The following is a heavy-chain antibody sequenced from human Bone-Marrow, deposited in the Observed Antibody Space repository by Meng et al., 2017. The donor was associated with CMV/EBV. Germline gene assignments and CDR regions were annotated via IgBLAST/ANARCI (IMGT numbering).Heavy chain of an antibody. CDR2: ISYDGSNK. CDR3: ARDDRGSYYSYYYGMDG. V-gene: IGHV3-30*04. D-gene: IGHD1-26*01. CDR1: GFPFSSYA. Sequence: LRLSSAASGFPFSSYAMHWVRQAPGKGLEWVAVISYDGSNKYYADSVKGRFTISRDNSKNTLYLQMNSLRAEDTAVYYCARDDRGSYYSYYYGMDGWGQGTTVTVSS. J-gene: IGHJ6*02.